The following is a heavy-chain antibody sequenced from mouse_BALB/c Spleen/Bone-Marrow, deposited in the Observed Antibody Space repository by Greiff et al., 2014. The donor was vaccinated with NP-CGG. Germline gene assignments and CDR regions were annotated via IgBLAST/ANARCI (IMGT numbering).Heavy chain of an antibody. CDR2: INPDSSTI. J-gene: IGHJ3*01. CDR3: AGNGYYGWIAY. Sequence: VQLQQSGGGLVQPGGSLKLSCAASGFDFSRYWMTWVRQAPGKGLEWIGEINPDSSTINYTPSLEDKFIISRDNAKNTLYLQMSKVRSEDTALYYCAGNGYYGWIAYWGQGTLVTGSA. D-gene: IGHD2-3*01. CDR1: GFDFSRYW. V-gene: IGHV4-1*02.